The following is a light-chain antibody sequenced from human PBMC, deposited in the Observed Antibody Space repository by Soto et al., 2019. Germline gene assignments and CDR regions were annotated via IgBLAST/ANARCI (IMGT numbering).Light chain of an antibody. CDR3: AAWDDSLSGFYV. CDR2: RND. V-gene: IGLV1-47*01. Sequence: QSLLTQPPSASGAPGQRVTISCSGSSSNIGGNSVSWYQQLPGTAPKLLIYRNDQRPSGVPDRFSGSKSGTSASLAISGLRSEDEADYYCAAWDDSLSGFYVFGTGTKVTVL. J-gene: IGLJ1*01. CDR1: SSNIGGNS.